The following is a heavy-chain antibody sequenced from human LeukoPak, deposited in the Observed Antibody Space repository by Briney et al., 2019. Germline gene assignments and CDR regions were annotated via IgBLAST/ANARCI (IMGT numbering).Heavy chain of an antibody. V-gene: IGHV4-61*02. CDR1: GGSISSGSYY. CDR2: IYTSGST. D-gene: IGHD1-14*01. CDR3: AREPGYYYMDV. J-gene: IGHJ6*03. Sequence: PSETLSLTCTVSGGSISSGSYYWSWIRQPAGTGLEWIGRIYTSGSTNYNPSLKSRVTILVDRSKNQFSLKLSSVTAADTAVYYCAREPGYYYMDVWGKGTTVTISS.